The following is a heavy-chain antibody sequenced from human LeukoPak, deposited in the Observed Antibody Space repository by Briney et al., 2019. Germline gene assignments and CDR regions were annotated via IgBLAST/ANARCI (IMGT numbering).Heavy chain of an antibody. Sequence: GGSLRLSCAASGFTFYDYAMHWVRQAPGKGLEWVSLISGDGGSTYYADSVKGRFTISRDNSKNSLYLQMNSLRTEDTALYYCAKDIGPYYYDSSGYPTLDYWGQGTLVTVSS. D-gene: IGHD3-22*01. CDR3: AKDIGPYYYDSSGYPTLDY. V-gene: IGHV3-43*02. CDR2: ISGDGGST. J-gene: IGHJ4*02. CDR1: GFTFYDYA.